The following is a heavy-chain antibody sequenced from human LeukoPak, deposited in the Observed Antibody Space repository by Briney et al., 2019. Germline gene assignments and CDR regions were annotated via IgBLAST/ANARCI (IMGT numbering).Heavy chain of an antibody. CDR3: AKDKAPTVTSNYYYYGMDV. CDR2: ISAYNGNT. D-gene: IGHD4-17*01. V-gene: IGHV1-18*01. J-gene: IGHJ6*02. Sequence: ASVKVSCKASGYTFTSYGITWVRQAPGQGLEWMGWISAYNGNTNYVQKLQGRVTMTTDTSTSTAYMELRSLRSDDTAVYYCAKDKAPTVTSNYYYYGMDVWGQGTTVTASS. CDR1: GYTFTSYG.